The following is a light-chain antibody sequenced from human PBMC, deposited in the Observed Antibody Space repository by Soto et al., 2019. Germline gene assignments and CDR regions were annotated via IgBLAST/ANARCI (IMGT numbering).Light chain of an antibody. CDR3: QSYDSSLVRV. Sequence: QLVLTQPPSVSGAPGQRVTISCTGSSSNIGAGYDVHWYQQLPGTAPKLLIYGNSNRPSGVPDRFSGSKSGTSASLAITGLQAEDEADYYCQSYDSSLVRVFGTGTKVTVL. CDR1: SSNIGAGYD. J-gene: IGLJ1*01. V-gene: IGLV1-40*01. CDR2: GNS.